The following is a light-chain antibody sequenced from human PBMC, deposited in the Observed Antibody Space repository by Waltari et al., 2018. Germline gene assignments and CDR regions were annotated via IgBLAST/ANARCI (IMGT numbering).Light chain of an antibody. CDR3: QQYNSYSPWT. V-gene: IGKV1-5*03. Sequence: DIQMTQSPSTLSASVGDRVTIPCRASQRISSWLAWYQQKPGKAPKLLIHRASSLESGVPSRFSGSGSGTEFTLTISSLQPDDFATYYCQQYNSYSPWTFGQGTKVEIK. CDR2: RAS. CDR1: QRISSW. J-gene: IGKJ1*01.